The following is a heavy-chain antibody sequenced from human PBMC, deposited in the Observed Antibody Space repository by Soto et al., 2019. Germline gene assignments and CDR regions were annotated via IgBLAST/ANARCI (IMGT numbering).Heavy chain of an antibody. J-gene: IGHJ4*02. CDR1: GFTFSSYS. CDR2: ISSSSSTI. D-gene: IGHD3-16*01. Sequence: EVQLVESGGGLVQPGGSLRISCAASGFTFSSYSMNWVGQVPGRGLEWVSYISSSSSTIYYTDSVKGRFTISRDNAKNPLYLQMNRLRDEDTAVYYCARNNFLMITFPIDYWGQGTLVTVSS. V-gene: IGHV3-48*02. CDR3: ARNNFLMITFPIDY.